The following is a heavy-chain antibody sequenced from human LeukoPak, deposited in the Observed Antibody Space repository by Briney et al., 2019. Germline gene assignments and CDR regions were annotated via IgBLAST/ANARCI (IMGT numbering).Heavy chain of an antibody. Sequence: GDTSYEDSVKGRFTISRDNSKNTLYLQMSSLRAEDTAVYYCAKLYSGRIFDVWGQGTMDTVSP. D-gene: IGHD3-10*01. CDR2: GDT. V-gene: IGHV3-23*01. CDR3: AKLYSGRIFDV. J-gene: IGHJ3*01.